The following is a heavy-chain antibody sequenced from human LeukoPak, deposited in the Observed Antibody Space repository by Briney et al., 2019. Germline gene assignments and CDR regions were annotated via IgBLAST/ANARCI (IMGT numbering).Heavy chain of an antibody. Sequence: GESLKISCVGSGYSFTSYWIGLVRQMPGKGLEWMGIIYPGDSDTRYSPSFQGQVTISGDKSISTAYLQWRSLKASDTAMYYCATGYGSGRGAFDIWGQGTMVTVSS. CDR3: ATGYGSGRGAFDI. CDR2: IYPGDSDT. CDR1: GYSFTSYW. V-gene: IGHV5-51*01. J-gene: IGHJ3*02. D-gene: IGHD6-19*01.